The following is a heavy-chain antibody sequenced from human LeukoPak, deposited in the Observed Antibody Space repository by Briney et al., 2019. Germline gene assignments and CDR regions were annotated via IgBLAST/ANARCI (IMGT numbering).Heavy chain of an antibody. V-gene: IGHV3-15*07. CDR2: IKRTVYGAPT. D-gene: IGHD5/OR15-5a*01. Sequence: GGSLRLSCAVSGFPLSDAWMNWVRRAPGKGLEWVGRIKRTVYGAPTDYAAPVKGRFIITRDDSRNMVYLQMNSLKTEDTAVYFCTSGYSVARHDHYWGPGTQVIVSS. CDR1: GFPLSDAW. CDR3: TSGYSVARHDHY. J-gene: IGHJ4*02.